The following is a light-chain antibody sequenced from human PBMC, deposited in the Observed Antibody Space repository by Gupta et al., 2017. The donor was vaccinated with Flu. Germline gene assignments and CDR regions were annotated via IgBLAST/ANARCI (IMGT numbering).Light chain of an antibody. V-gene: IGLV1-47*02. CDR3: VAWDDNLSGQV. Sequence: QSVLTQPPSASGAPGPRFTISCSASSSNIGSYYVYWYQHLPGTAPKVLIYSNNQRPSGVPDRFSGSKSGTSASLAISGLRSEDEGDYYCVAWDDNLSGQVFGGGTKLTVL. CDR2: SNN. J-gene: IGLJ2*01. CDR1: SSNIGSYY.